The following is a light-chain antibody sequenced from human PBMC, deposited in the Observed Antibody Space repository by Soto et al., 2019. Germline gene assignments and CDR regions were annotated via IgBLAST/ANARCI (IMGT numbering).Light chain of an antibody. CDR1: QTFGNY. CDR3: QQSYSTPYT. CDR2: AAS. J-gene: IGKJ2*01. Sequence: DIQMTQSPSSLSASVGDRVTITCRASQTFGNYLNWYQQKPGKAPKVLIYAASSLQSGVPSRFSGSGSGTDFTLTIISLQPEDFATYYCQQSYSTPYTFGQGTKLEIK. V-gene: IGKV1-39*01.